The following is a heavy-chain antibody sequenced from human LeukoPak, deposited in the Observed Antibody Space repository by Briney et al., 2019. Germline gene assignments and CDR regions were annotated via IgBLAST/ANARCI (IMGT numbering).Heavy chain of an antibody. J-gene: IGHJ4*02. V-gene: IGHV1-18*04. CDR1: GYTFTSYG. D-gene: IGHD2-15*01. Sequence: GASVKVSCKASGYTFTSYGISWVRQAPGQGLEWMGWISAYNGNTNYAQKLQGRVTMTTDTSTSTAYMELRSLRSDDTAVYYCARDDDCSGGSCYSHYWGQGTLVTVSS. CDR2: ISAYNGNT. CDR3: ARDDDCSGGSCYSHY.